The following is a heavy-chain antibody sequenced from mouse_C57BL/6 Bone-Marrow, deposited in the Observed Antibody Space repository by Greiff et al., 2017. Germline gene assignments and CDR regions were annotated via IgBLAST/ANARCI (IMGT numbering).Heavy chain of an antibody. Sequence: VQLQQSGAELARPGASVKMSCKASGYTFTSYTMHWVKQRPGQGLEWIGYINPSSGYTKYNQKFKDKATLTADKSSSTAYMQLSSLTSEDSAVYYCARGRGSRPLAYWGQGTLVTVSA. V-gene: IGHV1-4*01. D-gene: IGHD1-1*01. J-gene: IGHJ3*01. CDR3: ARGRGSRPLAY. CDR2: INPSSGYT. CDR1: GYTFTSYT.